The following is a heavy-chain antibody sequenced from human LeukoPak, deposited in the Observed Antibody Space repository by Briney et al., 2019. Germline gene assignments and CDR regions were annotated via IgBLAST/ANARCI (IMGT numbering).Heavy chain of an antibody. CDR2: ISGSGGAT. D-gene: IGHD3-10*01. CDR3: AKAKGVIYFDY. CDR1: GFTFSSYW. J-gene: IGHJ4*02. Sequence: GRSLRLSCAASGFTFSSYWMHWVRQAPGKGLVWVSAISGSGGATYYADSVKGRFTISRDNSKNTLYLQMNSLRAEDTAVYYCAKAKGVIYFDYWGQGTLVTVSS. V-gene: IGHV3-23*01.